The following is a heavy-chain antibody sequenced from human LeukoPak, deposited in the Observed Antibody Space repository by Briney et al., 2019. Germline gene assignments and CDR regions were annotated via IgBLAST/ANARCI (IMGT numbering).Heavy chain of an antibody. Sequence: PGGSLRLSCAASGFIFNTFGIHWVRQAPGKGLEWVTFIRYHGTYKHYTDYVRGRFTISRDNSKNTLYLQMTSLRVEDTAVYYCTRAHVTGVDAFDIWGQGTMVIVSS. CDR2: IRYHGTYK. CDR3: TRAHVTGVDAFDI. J-gene: IGHJ3*02. V-gene: IGHV3-30*02. D-gene: IGHD2-21*02. CDR1: GFIFNTFG.